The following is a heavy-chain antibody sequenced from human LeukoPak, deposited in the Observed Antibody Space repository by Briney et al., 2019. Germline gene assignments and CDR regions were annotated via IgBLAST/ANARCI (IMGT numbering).Heavy chain of an antibody. CDR3: AKDPIFSGSYGVFDY. Sequence: GGSLRLSCAASGFTFSSCAMSWVRQAPGKGLEWDSTIIDSGNSIYYADSAEGRFTISRDNSKNTLYLRMNSLRAGDTAVYYCAKDPIFSGSYGVFDYWGLGTLVTVSS. J-gene: IGHJ4*02. CDR1: GFTFSSCA. D-gene: IGHD1-26*01. V-gene: IGHV3-23*01. CDR2: IIDSGNSI.